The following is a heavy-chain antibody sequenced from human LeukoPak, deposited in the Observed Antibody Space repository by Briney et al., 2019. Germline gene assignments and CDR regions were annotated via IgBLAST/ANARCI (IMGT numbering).Heavy chain of an antibody. J-gene: IGHJ5*02. Sequence: SQTLSLTCALSGDSVSSNSVTWHWLRQSPSRGREWLGRTYYRSTWYNDYAVSVRGRIAVNPDTSKSQFSLHLNSVTPEDTAVYYCARRLTQYDCFDPWGQGIPVTVSS. V-gene: IGHV6-1*01. CDR2: TYYRSTWYN. CDR1: GDSVSSNSVT. D-gene: IGHD2-2*01. CDR3: ARRLTQYDCFDP.